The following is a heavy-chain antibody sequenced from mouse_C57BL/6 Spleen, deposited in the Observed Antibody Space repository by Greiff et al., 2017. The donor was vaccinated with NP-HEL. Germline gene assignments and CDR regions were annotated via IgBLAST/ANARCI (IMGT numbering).Heavy chain of an antibody. CDR3: ARGVLLRTEFAY. CDR2: INPSNGGT. J-gene: IGHJ3*01. CDR1: GYTFTSYW. V-gene: IGHV1-53*01. D-gene: IGHD1-1*01. Sequence: QVQLQQPGTELVKPGASVKLSCKASGYTFTSYWMLWVKQRPGQGLEWIGNINPSNGGTNYNEKFKSKATLTVDKSSSTAYMQLSSLTSEDSAVYYCARGVLLRTEFAYWGQGTLVTVSA.